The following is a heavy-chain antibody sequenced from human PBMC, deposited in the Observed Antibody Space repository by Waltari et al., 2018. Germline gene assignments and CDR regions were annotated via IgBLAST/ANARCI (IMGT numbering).Heavy chain of an antibody. J-gene: IGHJ6*02. CDR2: IKREGDGVTT. D-gene: IGHD3-10*01. CDR1: GFTFTKAW. V-gene: IGHV3-15*01. Sequence: EVQLVESGGGLVKPGGSLRLSCVVSGFTFTKAWMSWVRQGPGKGLEGVGRIKREGDGVTTDYATPLKGRISLSRDDSKNTVYLQMNTLKAEDTGVYFCATDYGDFLGVWGPGTTVTV. CDR3: ATDYGDFLGV.